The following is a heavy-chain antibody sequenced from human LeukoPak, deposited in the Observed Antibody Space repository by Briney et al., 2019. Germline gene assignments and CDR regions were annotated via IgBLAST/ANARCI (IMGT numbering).Heavy chain of an antibody. V-gene: IGHV4-61*02. J-gene: IGHJ4*02. Sequence: SQTLSLTCTVSGGSISSGTYYWTWIRQPAGKGLEWIGRIYTTGSTNYNPSLKSRVTMSTDTSKNQFSLKLRSVTAADTAVYYRARVTTGGYHNCWGQGTLVTASS. CDR2: IYTTGST. CDR1: GGSISSGTYY. D-gene: IGHD3-22*01. CDR3: ARVTTGGYHNC.